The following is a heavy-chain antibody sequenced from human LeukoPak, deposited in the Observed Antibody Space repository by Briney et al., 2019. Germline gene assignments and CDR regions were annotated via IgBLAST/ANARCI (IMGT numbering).Heavy chain of an antibody. J-gene: IGHJ3*02. CDR1: GFTFSDYY. V-gene: IGHV3-11*04. D-gene: IGHD5-24*01. CDR3: ARARDGYNSGAFDI. CDR2: ISSSGSTI. Sequence: KAGGSLRLSCAASGFTFSDYYMSWIRQAPGKGLEWVSYISSSGSTIYYADSVKGRFTISRDNAKNSPYLQMNSLRAEDTAVYYCARARDGYNSGAFDIWGQGTMVTVSS.